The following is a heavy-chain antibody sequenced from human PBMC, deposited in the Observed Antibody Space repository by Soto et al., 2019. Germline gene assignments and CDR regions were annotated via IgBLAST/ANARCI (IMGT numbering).Heavy chain of an antibody. V-gene: IGHV3-30*18. Sequence: QVQLVESGGGVVQPGRSLRLSCAASGFTFSSYGMHWVRQAPGKGLEWVAVISYDGSNKYYADSVKGRFTISRDNSKNTLYLQMNSLRAEDTAVYYCAKGNQLMVYALYGMDVW. J-gene: IGHJ6*01. CDR1: GFTFSSYG. CDR3: AKGNQLMVYALYGMDV. D-gene: IGHD2-8*01. CDR2: ISYDGSNK.